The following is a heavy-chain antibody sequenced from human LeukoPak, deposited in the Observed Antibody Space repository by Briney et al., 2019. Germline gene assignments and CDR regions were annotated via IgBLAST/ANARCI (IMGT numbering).Heavy chain of an antibody. V-gene: IGHV3-33*01. CDR1: GFTLNNYG. Sequence: GGSLRLSCAASGFTLNNYGMHWVRQAPGKGLEWVAVIWFDGTNKNYADSVKGRFTISRDNAKNSLYLQMDSLRAEDTAVYYCARAAGYYFDYWGQGSLVTVSS. J-gene: IGHJ4*02. CDR2: IWFDGTNK. CDR3: ARAAGYYFDY.